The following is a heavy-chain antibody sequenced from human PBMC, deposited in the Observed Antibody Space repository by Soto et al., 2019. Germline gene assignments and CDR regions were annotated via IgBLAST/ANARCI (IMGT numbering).Heavy chain of an antibody. CDR1: GGSISSGGYY. J-gene: IGHJ6*02. Sequence: KPSETLSLTCTVSGGSISSGGYYWSWIRQHPGKGLEWIGYIYYSGSTYYNPSLKSRVTISVDTSKNQFSLKLSSVTAADTAVYYCARDSEYSSSSRGVYYYGMDVWGQGTTVTVSS. CDR2: IYYSGST. D-gene: IGHD6-6*01. V-gene: IGHV4-31*03. CDR3: ARDSEYSSSSRGVYYYGMDV.